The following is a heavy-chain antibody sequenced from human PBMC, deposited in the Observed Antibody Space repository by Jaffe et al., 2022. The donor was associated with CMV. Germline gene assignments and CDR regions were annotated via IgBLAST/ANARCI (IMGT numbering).Heavy chain of an antibody. CDR3: ARLPLIPAADDY. D-gene: IGHD2-2*01. CDR1: GFTFSSYS. J-gene: IGHJ4*02. Sequence: EVQLVESGGGLVKPGGSLRLSCAASGFTFSSYSMNWVRQAPGKGLEWVSSISSSSSYIYYADSVKGRFTISRDNAKNSLYLQMNSLRAEDTAVYYCARLPLIPAADDYWGQGTLVTVSS. CDR2: ISSSSSYI. V-gene: IGHV3-21*01.